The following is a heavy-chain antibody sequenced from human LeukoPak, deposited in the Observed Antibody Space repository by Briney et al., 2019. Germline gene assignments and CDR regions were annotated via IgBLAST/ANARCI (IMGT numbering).Heavy chain of an antibody. CDR2: INAGNGNT. CDR1: GYTFTSYA. J-gene: IGHJ6*04. V-gene: IGHV1-3*01. CDR3: ARARTMVRGVIITGYYYGMDV. Sequence: ASVKVSCKASGYTFTSYAMHWVRQAPGQRLEWMGWINAGNGNTKYSQKFQGRVTITRDTSASTAYMELSSLRSEDTAVYYCARARTMVRGVIITGYYYGMDVWGKGTRSPSPQ. D-gene: IGHD3-10*01.